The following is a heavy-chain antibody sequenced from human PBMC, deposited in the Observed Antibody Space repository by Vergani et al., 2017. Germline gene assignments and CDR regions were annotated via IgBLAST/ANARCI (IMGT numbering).Heavy chain of an antibody. V-gene: IGHV3-23*04. Sequence: EVQLVESGGGLVQPGGSLKLSCAASGFTFSSYAMSWVRQAPGKGLEWVSAISGSGGSTYYADSVKGRFTISRDKSKNTLYLQMNSLRAEDTAVYYCAIETGYSSGWCSKGMDVWGQGTTVTVSS. CDR3: AIETGYSSGWCSKGMDV. D-gene: IGHD6-19*01. J-gene: IGHJ6*02. CDR1: GFTFSSYA. CDR2: ISGSGGST.